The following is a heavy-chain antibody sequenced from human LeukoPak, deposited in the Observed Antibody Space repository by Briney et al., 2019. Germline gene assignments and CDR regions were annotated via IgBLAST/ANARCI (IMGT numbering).Heavy chain of an antibody. CDR3: TGVSRSSWYDY. CDR2: IKSKTDGGTP. V-gene: IGHV3-15*01. CDR1: GFTFSDYY. Sequence: GGSLRLSCLASGFTFSDYYMSWIRQAPGKGLEWVGRIKSKTDGGTPDYAAPVKGRFTISRDDSKNTLYLQMNSLRTEDTAVYYCTGVSRSSWYDYWGQGTLVTVSS. D-gene: IGHD6-13*01. J-gene: IGHJ4*02.